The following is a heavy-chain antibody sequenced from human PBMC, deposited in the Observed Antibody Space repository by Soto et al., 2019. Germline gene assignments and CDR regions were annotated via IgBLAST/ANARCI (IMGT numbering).Heavy chain of an antibody. CDR2: VSGNNGVS. CDR3: VRDQKYFRVNGNWFDL. D-gene: IGHD1-1*01. J-gene: IGHJ2*01. CDR1: GYTSADFG. Sequence: ASVKVSCKASGYTSADFGISWVRQAPGQGLEWMGWVSGNNGVSNPAPKVQGRITMTLDTSTGVSYMALRSLRSDDTAIYYCVRDQKYFRVNGNWFDLWGRGTMVTVSS. V-gene: IGHV1-18*04.